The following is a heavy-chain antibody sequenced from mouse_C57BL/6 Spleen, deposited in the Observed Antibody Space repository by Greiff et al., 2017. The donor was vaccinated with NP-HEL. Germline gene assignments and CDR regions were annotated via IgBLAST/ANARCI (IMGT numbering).Heavy chain of an antibody. CDR1: GFTFSDYG. D-gene: IGHD2-14*01. CDR3: ARGVLGDYFDY. CDR2: ISSGSSTI. V-gene: IGHV5-17*01. Sequence: EVHLVESGGGLVKPGGSLKLSCAASGFTFSDYGMHWVRQAPAKGLEWVAYISSGSSTIYYADTVKGRFTISRDNAKNTLFLQMTSLRSEDTAMYYCARGVLGDYFDYWGQGTTLTVSS. J-gene: IGHJ2*01.